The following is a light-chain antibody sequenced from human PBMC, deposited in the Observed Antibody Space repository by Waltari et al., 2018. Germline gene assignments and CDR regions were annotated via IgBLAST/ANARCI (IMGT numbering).Light chain of an antibody. CDR2: GAS. Sequence: DIVMTQSPDSLAVSLGERATFNCKSSQSVLYSPNNKNYLAWYQQKPRQPPKLLIYGASTRESGVPDRFSGSGSGTDFTLTISSLQAEDVAVYYCQQYLTSSWTFGQGTKVEIK. CDR1: QSVLYSPNNKNY. CDR3: QQYLTSSWT. J-gene: IGKJ1*01. V-gene: IGKV4-1*01.